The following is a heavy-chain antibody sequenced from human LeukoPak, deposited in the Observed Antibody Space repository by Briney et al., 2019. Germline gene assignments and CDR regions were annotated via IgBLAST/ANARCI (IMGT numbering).Heavy chain of an antibody. J-gene: IGHJ6*02. CDR1: GFTFSSYS. CDR3: ARVPAPGYSSGWNQNCYYYYGMDV. D-gene: IGHD6-19*01. V-gene: IGHV3-21*04. CDR2: ISSSSSYI. Sequence: GGSLRLSCAASGFTFSSYSMNWVRQAPGKGLEWVSCISSSSSYIYYADSVKGRFTISRDNAKNSLYLQMNSLRAEDTAVYYCARVPAPGYSSGWNQNCYYYYGMDVWGQGTTVTVSS.